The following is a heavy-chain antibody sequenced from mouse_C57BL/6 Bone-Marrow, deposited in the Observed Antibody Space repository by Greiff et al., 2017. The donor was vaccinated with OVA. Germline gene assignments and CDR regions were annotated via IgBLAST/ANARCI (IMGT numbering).Heavy chain of an antibody. J-gene: IGHJ2*01. Sequence: QVQLQQPGAGLVKPGASVKLSCTASGYTFTSYWMHWVQQPPGQGLEWIGMIHPNSGSTNYTEKITSQATLTVDKSSSTAYMQHSSLTSEDAAVYYGKRSYYTTVGPSDYGGQGTTVTVSS. V-gene: IGHV1-64*01. D-gene: IGHD1-1*01. CDR2: IHPNSGST. CDR3: KRSYYTTVGPSDY. CDR1: GYTFTSYW.